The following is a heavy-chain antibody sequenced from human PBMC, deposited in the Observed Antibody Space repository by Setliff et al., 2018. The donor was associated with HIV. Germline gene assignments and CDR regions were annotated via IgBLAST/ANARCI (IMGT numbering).Heavy chain of an antibody. CDR1: GYTFTSYD. D-gene: IGHD3-3*01. Sequence: ASVKVSCKASGYTFTSYDINWVRQATGQGLEWMGWMNPNSGNTGYAQKFQGRVTITRNTSISTAYMELSSLRSEDTAVYYCARGRRIDDFWSGYFSRYYSMDVWGKGTKVTVSS. CDR3: ARGRRIDDFWSGYFSRYYSMDV. V-gene: IGHV1-8*03. J-gene: IGHJ6*03. CDR2: MNPNSGNT.